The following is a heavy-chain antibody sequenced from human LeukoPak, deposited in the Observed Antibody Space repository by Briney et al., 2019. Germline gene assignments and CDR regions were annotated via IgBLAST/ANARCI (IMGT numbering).Heavy chain of an antibody. CDR1: GFTFSSYS. J-gene: IGHJ4*02. V-gene: IGHV3-48*01. CDR2: ISSSSSTI. D-gene: IGHD5-18*01. CDR3: ARRGLDTAY. Sequence: HPGGSLRLSCAASGFTFSSYSMNWVRQAPGKGLEWRSYISSSSSTIYYADSVKGRFTISRDNAKNSLYLQMNSLRAEDTAVYYCARRGLDTAYWGQGTLVTVSS.